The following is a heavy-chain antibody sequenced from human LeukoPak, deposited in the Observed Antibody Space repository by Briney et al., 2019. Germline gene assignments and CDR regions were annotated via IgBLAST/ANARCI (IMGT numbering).Heavy chain of an antibody. CDR2: IYHSGST. Sequence: SETLSLTCAVSGGSISSSYWWSWVRQPPGKGLEWIGVIYHSGSTNYNPSLKSRVTISVDKSKNQFFLKLNSVTAADTAVYYCARDLITVTSVPRYFDLWGRGTLVTVSS. V-gene: IGHV4-4*02. D-gene: IGHD4-17*01. CDR3: ARDLITVTSVPRYFDL. J-gene: IGHJ2*01. CDR1: GGSISSSYW.